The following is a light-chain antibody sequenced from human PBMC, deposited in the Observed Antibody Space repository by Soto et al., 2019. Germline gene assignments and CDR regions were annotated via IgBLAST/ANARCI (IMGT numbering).Light chain of an antibody. J-gene: IGKJ1*01. Sequence: EIVMTQSPATLSVSPGERATLTCRASQSVSINLAWYQQKPGQAPRLLIYGASTRATGIPARFSGSGSGTEFSIIIISLQSADFAVYYCRQYNNWPPKTFGQGTKVDIK. CDR1: QSVSIN. CDR2: GAS. V-gene: IGKV3-15*01. CDR3: RQYNNWPPKT.